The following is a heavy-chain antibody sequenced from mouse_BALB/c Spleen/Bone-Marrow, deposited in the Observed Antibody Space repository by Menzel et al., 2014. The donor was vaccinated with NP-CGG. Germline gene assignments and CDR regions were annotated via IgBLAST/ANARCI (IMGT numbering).Heavy chain of an antibody. CDR3: ARYGSILDY. V-gene: IGHV2-2*02. CDR2: IWSGGST. Sequence: VQLQESGPGLVQPSQSLSITCTVSGFSLTSYGVHWVRQSPGKGLEWLGVIWSGGSTDYNADFISRLSISKDNSKSQVFFKMNSLQANDTAIYYCARYGSILDYWGQGTPLTVSS. J-gene: IGHJ2*01. CDR1: GFSLTSYG. D-gene: IGHD1-1*01.